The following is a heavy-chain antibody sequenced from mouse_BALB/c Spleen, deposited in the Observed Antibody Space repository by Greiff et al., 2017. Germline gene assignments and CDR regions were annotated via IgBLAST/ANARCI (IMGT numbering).Heavy chain of an antibody. CDR2: ISSGSSTI. V-gene: IGHV5-17*02. D-gene: IGHD2-10*02. CDR3: ARQYGNYWFAY. Sequence: EVKVVESGGGLVQPGGSRKLSCAASGFTFSSFGMHWVRQAPEKGLEWVAYISSGSSTIYYADTVKGRFTISRDNPKNTLFLQMTSLRSEDTAMYYCARQYGNYWFAYWGQGTLVTVSA. J-gene: IGHJ3*01. CDR1: GFTFSSFG.